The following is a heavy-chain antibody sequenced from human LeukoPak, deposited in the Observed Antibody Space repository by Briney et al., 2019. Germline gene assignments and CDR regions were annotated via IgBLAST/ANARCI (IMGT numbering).Heavy chain of an antibody. CDR3: ARLLRGSAFDI. CDR2: ISSSGSTI. D-gene: IGHD3-10*01. V-gene: IGHV3-11*04. Sequence: GGSLRLSCAASGFTFSDYYMSWIRQAPGKGLEWVSYISSSGSTIYYADSVKGRFTISRDNAKNTLYLQMNSLTAEDTAVYYCARLLRGSAFDIWGQGTMVTVSS. J-gene: IGHJ3*02. CDR1: GFTFSDYY.